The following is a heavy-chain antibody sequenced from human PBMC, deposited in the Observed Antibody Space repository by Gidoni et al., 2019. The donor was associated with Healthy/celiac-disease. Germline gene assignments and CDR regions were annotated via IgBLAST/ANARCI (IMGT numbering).Heavy chain of an antibody. CDR2: ISGSGGST. Sequence: EVQLLESGGGLVQPGGSLRLSCAASGFTFSSYAMSWVRQAPGKGLEWVSAISGSGGSTYYADSVKGRFTISRDNSKNTLYLQMNSLRAEDTAVYYCAKDDFYTMGLTQPTWFDPWGQGTLVTVSS. CDR1: GFTFSSYA. J-gene: IGHJ5*02. V-gene: IGHV3-23*01. D-gene: IGHD2-21*01. CDR3: AKDDFYTMGLTQPTWFDP.